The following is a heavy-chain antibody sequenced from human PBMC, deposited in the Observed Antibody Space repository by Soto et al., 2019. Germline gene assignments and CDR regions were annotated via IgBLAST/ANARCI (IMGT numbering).Heavy chain of an antibody. J-gene: IGHJ6*02. CDR2: IVVGSGNT. CDR3: AADHGYIENYYGMDV. CDR1: GFTFTSSA. D-gene: IGHD6-13*01. V-gene: IGHV1-58*01. Sequence: PRASVKVSCKASGFTFTSSAVQWVRQARGQRLEWIGWIVVGSGNTNYAQKFQERVTITRDMSTSTAYMELSSLRSEDTAVYYCAADHGYIENYYGMDVWGQGTTVTVSS.